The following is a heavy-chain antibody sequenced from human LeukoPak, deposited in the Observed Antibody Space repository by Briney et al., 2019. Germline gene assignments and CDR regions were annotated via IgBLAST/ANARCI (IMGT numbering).Heavy chain of an antibody. V-gene: IGHV4-38-2*02. CDR3: ASGWIAADLPGDPYYFDY. CDR2: IYNSGVT. J-gene: IGHJ4*02. CDR1: GYSISSGYY. Sequence: SETLSLTCTVSGYSISSGYYWGWIRQSPGKVLEWIGSIYNSGVTYYNPSLKSRVTISIDMSKNQFSLKLSSVTAADTAVYYCASGWIAADLPGDPYYFDYWGQGTLVTVSS. D-gene: IGHD6-13*01.